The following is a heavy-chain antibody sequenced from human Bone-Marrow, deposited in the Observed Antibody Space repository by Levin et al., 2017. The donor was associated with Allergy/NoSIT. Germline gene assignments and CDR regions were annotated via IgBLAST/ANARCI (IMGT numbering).Heavy chain of an antibody. J-gene: IGHJ3*02. CDR3: AKDRGYYYDSSGKSYAFDI. V-gene: IGHV3-30*18. D-gene: IGHD3-22*01. CDR2: TSHDGSNE. Sequence: SCAASGFTLSRYGMHWVRQAPGKGLEWVAFTSHDGSNEYYADSVKGRFTISRDNSKNTLYLQMNSLRAEDTAVYYCAKDRGYYYDSSGKSYAFDIWGQGTMVTVSS. CDR1: GFTLSRYG.